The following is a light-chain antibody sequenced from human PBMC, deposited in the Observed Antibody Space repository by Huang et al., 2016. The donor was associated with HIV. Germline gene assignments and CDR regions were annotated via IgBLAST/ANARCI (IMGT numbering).Light chain of an antibody. CDR2: GAS. CDR1: QSISNY. Sequence: DIQMTQSPASLSASVGDRVTITCRATQSISNYVNWYQQKPGKAPTLLIYGASTLQSGVPLRFSGSGSGTDFTLTISSLQPEDFTTYYCQQSYNTPPTFGQGTKVEI. J-gene: IGKJ1*01. V-gene: IGKV1-39*01. CDR3: QQSYNTPPT.